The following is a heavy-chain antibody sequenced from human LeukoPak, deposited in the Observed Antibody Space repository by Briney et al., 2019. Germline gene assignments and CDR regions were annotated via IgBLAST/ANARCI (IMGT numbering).Heavy chain of an antibody. Sequence: ASVRVSCKTSGYTFTSYGIAWVRQAPGQGLEWMGWISTSNGNTKYVGNFQGRVTMTTDTSTSTAYMEVRSLRSDDTALYYCARVHGYYTGIYYFDFWGQGSLVTVSS. CDR2: ISTSNGNT. V-gene: IGHV1-18*01. CDR3: ARVHGYYTGIYYFDF. J-gene: IGHJ4*02. D-gene: IGHD4-23*01. CDR1: GYTFTSYG.